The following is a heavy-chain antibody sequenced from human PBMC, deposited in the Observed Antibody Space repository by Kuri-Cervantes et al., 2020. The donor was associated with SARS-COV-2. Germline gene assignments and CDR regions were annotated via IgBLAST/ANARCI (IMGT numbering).Heavy chain of an antibody. J-gene: IGHJ3*02. V-gene: IGHV3-7*01. CDR1: GFLFSASA. CDR2: IKQDGSEK. D-gene: IGHD6-6*01. Sequence: GGSLRLSCEVSGFLFSASAIHWVRQAPGKGLEWVANIKQDGSEKYYVDSVKGRFTISRDNAKNSLYLQMNSLRAEDTAVYYCARDGGGYSSSSVVAFDIWGQGTMVTVSS. CDR3: ARDGGGYSSSSVVAFDI.